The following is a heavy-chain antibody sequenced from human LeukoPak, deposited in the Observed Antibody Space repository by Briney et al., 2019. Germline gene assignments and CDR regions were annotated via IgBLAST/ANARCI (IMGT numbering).Heavy chain of an antibody. CDR1: GGSISSSSYY. CDR3: ARHSATENWFDP. CDR2: IYYSGST. Sequence: PSETLSLTCTVSGGSISSSSYYWGWIRQPPGKGLEWIGSIYYSGSTYYNPSLKSRVTISVDTSKNQFSLKLSPVTAADTAVYYCARHSATENWFDPWGQGTLVTVSS. V-gene: IGHV4-39*01. J-gene: IGHJ5*02. D-gene: IGHD6-25*01.